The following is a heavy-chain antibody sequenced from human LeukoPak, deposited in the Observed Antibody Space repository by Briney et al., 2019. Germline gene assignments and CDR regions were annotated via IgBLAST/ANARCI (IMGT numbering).Heavy chain of an antibody. CDR3: VKPRGPYSGNSPPEY. V-gene: IGHV3-33*06. CDR2: IWYDGNNK. Sequence: GGSLRLSCAASGFTFSSYWMSWVRQAPGKGLEWVAVIWYDGNNKYYGDSVRGRFTISRDTSKNTLYLQMNSLRVEDTAVYYCVKPRGPYSGNSPPEYWGQGTLVTVSS. D-gene: IGHD1-26*01. CDR1: GFTFSSYW. J-gene: IGHJ4*02.